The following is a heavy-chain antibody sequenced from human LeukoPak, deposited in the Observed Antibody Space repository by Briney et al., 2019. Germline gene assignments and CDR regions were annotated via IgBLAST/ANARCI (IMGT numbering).Heavy chain of an antibody. Sequence: GASVNVSCQASGYTFTGYYMHWVRPAPGQGLEWMGWINPNSGGTNYAQKFQGRVTMTRDTSISTAYMELSRLRSDDTAVYYCAKDISYCSSTSCPGNYWGQGTLVTVSS. CDR3: AKDISYCSSTSCPGNY. D-gene: IGHD2-2*01. CDR2: INPNSGGT. V-gene: IGHV1-2*02. J-gene: IGHJ4*02. CDR1: GYTFTGYY.